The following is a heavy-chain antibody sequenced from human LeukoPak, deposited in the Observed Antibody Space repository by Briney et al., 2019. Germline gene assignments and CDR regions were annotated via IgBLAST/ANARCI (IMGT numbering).Heavy chain of an antibody. CDR1: GFTFSSYW. D-gene: IGHD5-24*01. CDR2: INSDGSST. V-gene: IGHV3-74*01. J-gene: IGHJ4*02. Sequence: GGSLRLSCAASGFTFSSYWMHWVRQAPGKGLVWVSRINSDGSSTSYADSVKGRFTISRDNAKNTLYLQMNSLRAEDTAVYYCARLAGRWLQPPSNFDYWGQGTPVTVSS. CDR3: ARLAGRWLQPPSNFDY.